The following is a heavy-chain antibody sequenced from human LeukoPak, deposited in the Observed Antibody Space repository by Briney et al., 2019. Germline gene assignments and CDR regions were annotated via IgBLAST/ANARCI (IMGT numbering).Heavy chain of an antibody. CDR1: GFTFGAYR. D-gene: IGHD3-22*01. V-gene: IGHV3-49*04. CDR3: ARDDSPDDY. J-gene: IGHJ4*02. CDR2: IRKKAYGGTT. Sequence: GGSLRLSCTASGFTFGAYRMSWVRQAPGEGLEWVGFIRKKAYGGTTEYAASVKGRFTISRDDSKSIAYLQMNSLRTEDTAVYYCARDDSPDDYWGQGTLVTVSS.